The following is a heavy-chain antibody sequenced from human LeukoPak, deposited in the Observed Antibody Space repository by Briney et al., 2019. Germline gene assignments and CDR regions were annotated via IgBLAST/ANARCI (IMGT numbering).Heavy chain of an antibody. CDR1: GFTFSSYA. CDR2: ISGSGGST. CDR3: AKDRVGVRGVIIVAFDY. J-gene: IGHJ4*02. V-gene: IGHV3-23*01. D-gene: IGHD3-10*01. Sequence: TGGSLRLSCAASGFTFSSYAMSWVRQAPGKGLEWVSAISGSGGSTYYADSVKGRFTNSRDNSKNTLYLQINSLRAQHTAVYYCAKDRVGVRGVIIVAFDYWGQGTLVTVSS.